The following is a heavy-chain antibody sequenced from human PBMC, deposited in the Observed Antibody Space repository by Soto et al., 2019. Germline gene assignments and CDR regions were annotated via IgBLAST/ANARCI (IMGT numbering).Heavy chain of an antibody. V-gene: IGHV3-30*18. J-gene: IGHJ4*02. CDR3: AKDGSHNFDY. Sequence: QVQLVESGGGVVQPGRSLRLSCAASGFTFSHYAMHWVRQAPGKGLEWVALMSYDGSNEYYADSVKGRFTISRDNSKITLYLQMNSLRAEDTAVYYCAKDGSHNFDYWGQGTLVTVCS. D-gene: IGHD1-26*01. CDR1: GFTFSHYA. CDR2: MSYDGSNE.